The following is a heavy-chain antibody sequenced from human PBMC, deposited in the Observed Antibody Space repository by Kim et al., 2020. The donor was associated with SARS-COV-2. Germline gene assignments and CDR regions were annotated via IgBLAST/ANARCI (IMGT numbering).Heavy chain of an antibody. CDR2: IHHSGNT. Sequence: SETLSLTCSVSGDSFRNYYWHWIRQPPGKGLEWIAYIHHSGNTDYTPSLKSRVTISVDTSKRQFSLKLTSVTAADTAVYYCARVPSTPGYSYGAFDIWG. D-gene: IGHD1-1*01. V-gene: IGHV4-59*01. CDR1: GDSFRNYY. J-gene: IGHJ3*02. CDR3: ARVPSTPGYSYGAFDI.